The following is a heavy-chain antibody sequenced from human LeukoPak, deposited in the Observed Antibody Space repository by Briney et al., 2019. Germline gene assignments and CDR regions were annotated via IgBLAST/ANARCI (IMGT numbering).Heavy chain of an antibody. V-gene: IGHV4-39*07. Sequence: PSETLSLTCTVSGGSISSSSYYWGWIRQPPGKGLEWIGKIYFSGNTHCNPSLKSRVAISVDTSKNQFSLQLNSVTPEDTAVYYCTRSSRGGIAAAGTVTWFDPWGQGTLVTVSS. D-gene: IGHD6-13*01. CDR1: GGSISSSSYY. J-gene: IGHJ5*02. CDR3: TRSSRGGIAAAGTVTWFDP. CDR2: IYFSGNT.